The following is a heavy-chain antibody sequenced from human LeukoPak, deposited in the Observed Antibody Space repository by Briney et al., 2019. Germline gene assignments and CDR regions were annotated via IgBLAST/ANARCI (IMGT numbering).Heavy chain of an antibody. D-gene: IGHD3-16*01. J-gene: IGHJ4*02. CDR2: IWYDGSKK. V-gene: IGHV3-33*01. CDR3: ARDVLADSSGGSFDF. Sequence: PGGSLRLSCAASGFSFDTHGMHWVRQAPGKGLGWVAVIWYDGSKKYYADSVKGRFTISRDNSKKSLFLQMNSLRAEDTALYYCARDVLADSSGGSFDFWGQGTLVTASS. CDR1: GFSFDTHG.